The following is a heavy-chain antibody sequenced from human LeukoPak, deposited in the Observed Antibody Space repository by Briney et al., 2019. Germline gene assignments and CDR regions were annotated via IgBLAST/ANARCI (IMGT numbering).Heavy chain of an antibody. J-gene: IGHJ6*02. CDR3: ARYGLQGCSTNCYRSFYYYGMDV. CDR1: GYSFRDYW. Sequence: GESLKISCKGSGYSFRDYWIGWVRQMPGKDPELMGLIFPDDSNTVYSPSFQGQVTISVDKSISTAYVQWSSLKASDTAIYYCARYGLQGCSTNCYRSFYYYGMDVWGQGTAVTVSS. V-gene: IGHV5-51*01. CDR2: IFPDDSNT. D-gene: IGHD2-2*02.